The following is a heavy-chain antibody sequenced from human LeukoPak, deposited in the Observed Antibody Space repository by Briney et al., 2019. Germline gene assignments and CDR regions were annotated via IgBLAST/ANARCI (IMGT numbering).Heavy chain of an antibody. Sequence: SVKVSCKASGYTFTSYGISWVRQAPGQGLEWMGGIIPIFGTANYAQKFQGRVTITADESTSTAYMELSSLRSEDTAVYYCAYYYDSSGYYYPVPYGMDVWGQGTTVIVSS. CDR3: AYYYDSSGYYYPVPYGMDV. CDR2: IIPIFGTA. V-gene: IGHV1-69*13. J-gene: IGHJ6*02. D-gene: IGHD3-22*01. CDR1: GYTFTSYG.